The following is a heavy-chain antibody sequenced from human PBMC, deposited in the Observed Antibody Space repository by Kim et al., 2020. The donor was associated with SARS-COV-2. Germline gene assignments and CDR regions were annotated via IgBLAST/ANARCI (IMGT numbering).Heavy chain of an antibody. Sequence: ASVKVSCKASGYTFTSYGISWVRQAPGQGLEWMGWISAYNGNTNYAQKLQGRVTMTTDTSTSTAYMELRSLRSDDTAVYYCARGYSSSWEGYYFDYWGQGTLVTVSS. CDR2: ISAYNGNT. CDR1: GYTFTSYG. J-gene: IGHJ4*02. CDR3: ARGYSSSWEGYYFDY. D-gene: IGHD6-13*01. V-gene: IGHV1-18*01.